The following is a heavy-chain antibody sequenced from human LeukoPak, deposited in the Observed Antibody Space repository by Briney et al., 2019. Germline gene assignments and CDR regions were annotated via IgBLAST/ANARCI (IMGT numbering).Heavy chain of an antibody. J-gene: IGHJ4*02. D-gene: IGHD3-22*01. CDR3: VGVNYYDTSLGFA. V-gene: IGHV2-70*11. CDR1: GFSLSTRGMC. CDR2: IDWDDDK. Sequence: SGPTLVNPTQTLTLTCTFSGFSLSTRGMCVSWIRQPPGKAQEWLARIDWDDDKYYSTSLKTRLTISKDTSKNQVVLTVTNMDPVDTATYYCVGVNYYDTSLGFAWGQGTLVTVSS.